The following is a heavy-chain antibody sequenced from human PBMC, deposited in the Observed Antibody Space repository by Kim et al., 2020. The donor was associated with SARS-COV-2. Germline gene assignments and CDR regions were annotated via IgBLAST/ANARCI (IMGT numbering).Heavy chain of an antibody. Sequence: GGSLRLSCAASGFTFSSHSMNWVRQAPGKGLEWVAYINISSTTIYFSDSVRGRFNISRDNAKNSVYLHMSSLRAEDTAVYYCARDFRYTQEAGTGFDSWG. CDR2: INISSTTI. CDR3: ARDFRYTQEAGTGFDS. D-gene: IGHD1-7*01. V-gene: IGHV3-48*01. CDR1: GFTFSSHS. J-gene: IGHJ4*01.